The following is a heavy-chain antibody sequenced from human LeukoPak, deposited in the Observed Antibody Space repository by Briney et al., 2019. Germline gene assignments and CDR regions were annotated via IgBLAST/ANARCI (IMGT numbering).Heavy chain of an antibody. CDR2: ISGSGGST. D-gene: IGHD6-19*01. V-gene: IGHV3-23*01. Sequence: GESLRLSCAASGFTFSSYAMSWVRQAPGKGLEWVSAISGSGGSTYYADSVKGRFAISRDNSKNTLYLQMNSLRAEDTAVYYCAKDQYRGKYSSGWYVADYWGQGTLVTVSS. J-gene: IGHJ4*02. CDR1: GFTFSSYA. CDR3: AKDQYRGKYSSGWYVADY.